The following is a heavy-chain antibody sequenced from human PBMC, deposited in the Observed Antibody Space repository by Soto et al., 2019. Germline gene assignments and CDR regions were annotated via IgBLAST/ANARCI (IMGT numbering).Heavy chain of an antibody. Sequence: QVQLVQSGAEVKKPGSSVKVSCKASGGTFSSYAISWVRQARGQGLEWMGGIIPIFGTAKYSQKFQGRVTITADESTSTAYMELSSLRSEDTAVYYCASGDSVLEPASRNYYGMDVWGQGTTVTVSS. V-gene: IGHV1-69*12. CDR3: ASGDSVLEPASRNYYGMDV. J-gene: IGHJ6*02. CDR2: IIPIFGTA. D-gene: IGHD2-2*01. CDR1: GGTFSSYA.